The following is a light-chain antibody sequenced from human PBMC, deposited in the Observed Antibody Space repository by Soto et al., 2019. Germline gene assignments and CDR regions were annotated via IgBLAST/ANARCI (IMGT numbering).Light chain of an antibody. CDR2: GAS. CDR3: QQYNNWPQT. Sequence: EIVMTQSQAQLSLSPCDRATLSCRASQSVSSNLAWYQQKPGQAPRLLIYGASTRATGIPARFSGSGSGTEFTLTISSLQSEDFAVYYCQQYNNWPQTFGQGTKVDIK. V-gene: IGKV3-15*01. CDR1: QSVSSN. J-gene: IGKJ1*01.